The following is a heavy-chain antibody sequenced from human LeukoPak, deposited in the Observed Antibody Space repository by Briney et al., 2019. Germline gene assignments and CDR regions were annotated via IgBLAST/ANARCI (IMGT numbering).Heavy chain of an antibody. J-gene: IGHJ4*02. CDR2: IKQDGSEK. Sequence: PGGSLRLSCAASGFTFSRNWMSWVRQAPGKGLEWVANIKQDGSEKYYVDSVKGRFTISRDNAKNSLYLQMDSLRSEDTAVYYCAKDSGVVVTAIPNYWGQGALVTVSS. CDR3: AKDSGVVVTAIPNY. D-gene: IGHD2-21*02. CDR1: GFTFSRNW. V-gene: IGHV3-7*05.